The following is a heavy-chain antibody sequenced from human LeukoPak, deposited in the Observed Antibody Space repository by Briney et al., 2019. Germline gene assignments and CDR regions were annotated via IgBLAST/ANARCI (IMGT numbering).Heavy chain of an antibody. CDR1: GFSLSNYD. J-gene: IGHJ2*01. CDR2: IGTTGGT. CDR3: AREIAVTGLWYFDL. Sequence: GSLRLSCAAAGFSLSNYDMHWVRQVTGKSLEWVSAIGTTGGTSYPGSVKGRFTVSRENAKNSVYLQMNSLGAGDTAVYYCAREIAVTGLWYFDLWGRGTLVTVSS. V-gene: IGHV3-13*01. D-gene: IGHD6-19*01.